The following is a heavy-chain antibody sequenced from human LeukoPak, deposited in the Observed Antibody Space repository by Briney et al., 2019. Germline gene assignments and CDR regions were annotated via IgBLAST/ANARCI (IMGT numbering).Heavy chain of an antibody. D-gene: IGHD3-22*01. J-gene: IGHJ4*02. CDR1: GFIFSSFW. CDR2: IKPDGSLQ. V-gene: IGHV3-7*01. CDR3: ATSYDSSGCD. Sequence: GGSLRLSCTASGFIFSSFWMAWVRQAPGKGLEWVANIKPDGSLQFYGDSVEGRFTISRDNAKNSLYLQMNNLRAEDTALYYCATSYDSSGCDWGQGTLVTVSS.